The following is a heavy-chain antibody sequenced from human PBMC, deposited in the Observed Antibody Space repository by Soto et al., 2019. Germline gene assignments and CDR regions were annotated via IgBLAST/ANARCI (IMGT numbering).Heavy chain of an antibody. Sequence: QVQLVQSEAEVKKPGASMKVSCRASGYNFANYGISWVRQAPGQGLEWMGWLSAHDGDTTYAQKVQVRVTMTADTSTSTAYIEMWSLRSDDTAVYYCARDAAYNDFWGRVIELYSYNMDVWGQGTTVTV. D-gene: IGHD3-3*01. CDR1: GYNFANYG. V-gene: IGHV1-18*01. CDR3: ARDAAYNDFWGRVIELYSYNMDV. CDR2: LSAHDGDT. J-gene: IGHJ6*02.